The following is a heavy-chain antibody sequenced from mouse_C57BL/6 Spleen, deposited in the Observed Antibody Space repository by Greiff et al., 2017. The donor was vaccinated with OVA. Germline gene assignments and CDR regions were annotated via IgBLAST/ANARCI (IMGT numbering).Heavy chain of an antibody. CDR2: ISSGSSTI. V-gene: IGHV5-17*01. Sequence: VQLKESGGGLVKPGGSLKLSCAASGFTFSDYGMHWVRQAPEKGLEWVAYISSGSSTIYYADTVKGRFTISRDNAKNTLFLQMTSLRSEDTAMYYCARLGYYGAYAMDCWGQGTSVTVSS. CDR1: GFTFSDYG. J-gene: IGHJ4*01. CDR3: ARLGYYGAYAMDC. D-gene: IGHD2-13*01.